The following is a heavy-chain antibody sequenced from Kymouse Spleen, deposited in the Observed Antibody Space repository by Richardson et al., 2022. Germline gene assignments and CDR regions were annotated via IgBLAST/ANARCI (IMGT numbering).Heavy chain of an antibody. Sequence: QVQLQQWGAGLLKPSETLSLTCAVYGGSFSGYYWSWIRQPPGKGLEWIGEINHSGSTNYNPSLKSRVTISVDTSKNQFSLKLSSVTAADTAVYYCARGHLELRAFDIWGQGTMVTVSS. J-gene: IGHJ3*02. CDR2: INHSGST. D-gene: IGHD1-7*01. CDR1: GGSFSGYY. V-gene: IGHV4-34*01. CDR3: ARGHLELRAFDI.